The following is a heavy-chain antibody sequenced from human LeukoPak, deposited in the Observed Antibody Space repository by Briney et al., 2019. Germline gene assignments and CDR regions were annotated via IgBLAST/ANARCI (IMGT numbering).Heavy chain of an antibody. V-gene: IGHV3-23*01. CDR3: AKDPWGIGIAPN. CDR1: GFTFSSYS. Sequence: PGGSLRLSCAASGFTFSSYSMNWVRQAPGKGLEWVSAISGSGGSTYYADSVKGRFTISRDNSKNTLYLQMNSLRAEDTAVYYCAKDPWGIGIAPNWGQGTLVTVSS. J-gene: IGHJ4*02. CDR2: ISGSGGST. D-gene: IGHD6-13*01.